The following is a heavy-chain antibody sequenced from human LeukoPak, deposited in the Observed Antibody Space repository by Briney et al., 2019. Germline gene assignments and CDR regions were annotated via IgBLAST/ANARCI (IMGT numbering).Heavy chain of an antibody. Sequence: PSETLSLTCAVSGYSISSGYYWGWIRQPPGKGLEWIGSIYHSGITYYNPSLKSRVTISVDKTKNQFSLKLRSVTAAATAVYYCASFTTAVAATLGAFDIWGQGTMVTVSS. D-gene: IGHD6-19*01. CDR2: IYHSGIT. CDR3: ASFTTAVAATLGAFDI. J-gene: IGHJ3*02. V-gene: IGHV4-38-2*01. CDR1: GYSISSGYY.